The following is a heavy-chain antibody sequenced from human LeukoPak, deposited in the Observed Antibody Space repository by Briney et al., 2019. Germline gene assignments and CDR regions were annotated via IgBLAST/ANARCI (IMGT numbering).Heavy chain of an antibody. D-gene: IGHD5-12*01. CDR3: ASDMAKTSGYDRAYYYYYGMDV. Sequence: PSETLSLTRAVYGGSFSSYYWGWIRQPPGKGLEWIGSIYYSGSTYYNPSLKSRVTISVDTSKNQFSLKLSSVTAADTAVYYCASDMAKTSGYDRAYYYYYGMDVWGQGTTVTVSS. CDR2: IYYSGST. V-gene: IGHV4-39*01. J-gene: IGHJ6*02. CDR1: GGSFSSYY.